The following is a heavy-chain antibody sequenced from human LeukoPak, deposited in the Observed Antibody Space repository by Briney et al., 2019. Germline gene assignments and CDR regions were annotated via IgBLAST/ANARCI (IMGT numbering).Heavy chain of an antibody. Sequence: SETLSLTCTVSGGSISNYYWSWIRQSPGKGLDWIGYIHYSGSTNYNPSLKSRATISVDTSKNQFSLNLRSVTAADTAVYYCARHVESYCSGGSCYRSFDNWGQGTLVTVSS. D-gene: IGHD2-15*01. CDR2: IHYSGST. CDR3: ARHVESYCSGGSCYRSFDN. V-gene: IGHV4-59*08. CDR1: GGSISNYY. J-gene: IGHJ4*02.